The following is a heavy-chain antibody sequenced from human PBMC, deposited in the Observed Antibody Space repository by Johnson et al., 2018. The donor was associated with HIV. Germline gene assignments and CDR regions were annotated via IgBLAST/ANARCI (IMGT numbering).Heavy chain of an antibody. CDR1: GFTFNDHW. CDR2: INGDGSRT. D-gene: IGHD3-16*01. V-gene: IGHV3-74*01. J-gene: IGHJ3*01. Sequence: EVQLVESGGGLVQPGGSLRLSCGASGFTFNDHWMQWVRQAPGKGLVWVSRINGDGSRTSYADSVKGRFTIARDNAKHTLFLEMKSLSAEDTAVYYCVRTSCTGARCLGYDPFDVWGQGTMVTVSS. CDR3: VRTSCTGARCLGYDPFDV.